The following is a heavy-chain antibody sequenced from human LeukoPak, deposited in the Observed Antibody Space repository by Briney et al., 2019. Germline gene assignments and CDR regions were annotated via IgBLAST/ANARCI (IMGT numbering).Heavy chain of an antibody. V-gene: IGHV3-23*01. Sequence: GGSLRLSCAASGFTFSSYAMSWVRQAPGKGLEWVSAISGSGGGTYYADSVKGRFTISRDNSKNTLYLQMNSLRAEDTAVYYCAKSATLVTMIVVVITRPFDYWGQGTLVTVSS. CDR3: AKSATLVTMIVVVITRPFDY. CDR2: ISGSGGGT. D-gene: IGHD3-22*01. J-gene: IGHJ4*02. CDR1: GFTFSSYA.